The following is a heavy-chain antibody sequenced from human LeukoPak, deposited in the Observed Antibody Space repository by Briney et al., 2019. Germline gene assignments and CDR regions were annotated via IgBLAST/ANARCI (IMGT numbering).Heavy chain of an antibody. CDR1: GYTFTGYY. D-gene: IGHD3-10*01. J-gene: IGHJ6*03. V-gene: IGHV1-2*02. CDR3: ARIGDYYGSGNYYMDV. CDR2: INPNSGAT. Sequence: ASVKVSCKASGYTFTGYYIHWVRQAPGQGLEWMGWINPNSGATNYAQTFQGRVTMTRDTSITTAYMELSRLRSDDTAVYYCARIGDYYGSGNYYMDVWGKGTTVTISS.